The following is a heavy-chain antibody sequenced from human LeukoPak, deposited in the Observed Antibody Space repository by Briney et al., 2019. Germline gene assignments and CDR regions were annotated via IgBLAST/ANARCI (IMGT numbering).Heavy chain of an antibody. V-gene: IGHV4-61*08. CDR2: IYYISNT. CDR1: GSSVGRAGYY. J-gene: IGHJ4*02. D-gene: IGHD1-26*01. Sequence: EGSETLSLTCTVSGSSVGRAGYYWSWIRQPPGGGLEWIGYIYYISNTNYNPSLKSRVTMSVDPSKNQFSLKLSSVTAADTAVYYCARTQSQSGSYRYYFGYWGQGTLVTVSS. CDR3: ARTQSQSGSYRYYFGY.